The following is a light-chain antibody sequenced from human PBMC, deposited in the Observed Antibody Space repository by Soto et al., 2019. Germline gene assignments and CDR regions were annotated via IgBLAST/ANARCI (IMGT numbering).Light chain of an antibody. Sequence: QSALTQPASVSGSPGQSITISCTGTTSDVGGYNFVSWYQQHTGKAPKLMIYEVSNRPSGVSHRFSGSKSGNTASLTISGLQAEDEADYYCLSYTSSITWVFGGGTKLTVL. V-gene: IGLV2-14*01. CDR3: LSYTSSITWV. CDR1: TSDVGGYNF. CDR2: EVS. J-gene: IGLJ3*02.